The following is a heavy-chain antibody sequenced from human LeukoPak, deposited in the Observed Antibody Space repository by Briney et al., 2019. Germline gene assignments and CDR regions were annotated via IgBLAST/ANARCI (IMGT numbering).Heavy chain of an antibody. D-gene: IGHD1-26*01. CDR3: ARDRETYYYSYGMDV. V-gene: IGHV1-2*04. CDR1: GGTFSSYA. Sequence: GASVTVSCKASGGTFSSYAISWVRQAPGQGLEWMGWINPNSGGTNYAQKFQGWVTMTRDTSISTAYMELSRLRSDDTAVYYCARDRETYYYSYGMDVWGQGTTVTVSS. J-gene: IGHJ6*02. CDR2: INPNSGGT.